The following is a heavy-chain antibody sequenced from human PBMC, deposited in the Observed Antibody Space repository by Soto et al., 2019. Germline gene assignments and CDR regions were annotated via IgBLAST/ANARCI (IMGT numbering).Heavy chain of an antibody. J-gene: IGHJ4*02. D-gene: IGHD5-12*01. Sequence: EVQLLESGGGLVQPGGSLRLSCAASGFTFSSYAMSWVRQAPGKGLEWVSAISGSGGSTYYADSVKGRFTISRDNSKNTLYLQMNSLRAEDTAVYYCAKDLEYSGYDYGGATDYRGQGTLVTVSS. CDR1: GFTFSSYA. CDR2: ISGSGGST. V-gene: IGHV3-23*01. CDR3: AKDLEYSGYDYGGATDY.